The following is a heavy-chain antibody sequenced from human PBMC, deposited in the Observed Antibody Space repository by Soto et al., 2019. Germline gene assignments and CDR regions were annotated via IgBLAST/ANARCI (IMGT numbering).Heavy chain of an antibody. CDR1: GFAFSNHW. D-gene: IGHD3-10*01. V-gene: IGHV3-74*01. Sequence: EVQLVESGGGLVQPGGSLRLSCAASGFAFSNHWMHWFRQAPGKGLVWVSRIRPDGSGLNYADSVQGRFAISRDNAQNTVYLQMNSLRVEDTALYYCSRDLVAGSGSCDSWGQGTLVTVSS. CDR2: IRPDGSGL. J-gene: IGHJ4*02. CDR3: SRDLVAGSGSCDS.